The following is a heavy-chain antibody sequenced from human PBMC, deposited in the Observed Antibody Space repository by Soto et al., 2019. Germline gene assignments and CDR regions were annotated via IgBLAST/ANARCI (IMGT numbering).Heavy chain of an antibody. J-gene: IGHJ5*01. D-gene: IGHD2-21*02. CDR1: GFIFSNYE. V-gene: IGHV3-48*03. CDR3: ARSFPRFTAPDS. Sequence: EVQLVESGGGLVQPGGSLRLSCAASGFIFSNYEMNWVRQAPGKGLQWVSFISPTGTKIYYGESVKGRFTISRDNAKNSVFLQMNSLPAEDTAVYFCARSFPRFTAPDSWGQGTLVTVAS. CDR2: ISPTGTKI.